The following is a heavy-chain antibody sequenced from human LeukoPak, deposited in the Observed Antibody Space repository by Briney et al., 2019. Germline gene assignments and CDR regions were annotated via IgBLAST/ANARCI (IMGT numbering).Heavy chain of an antibody. Sequence: GSSVKVSCKASGGTFSSYAISWVRQAPGQGLEWMGGIIPIFGTANYAQKFQGRVTITADESTSTAYMELSSLRSEDTAVYYCARGKEYDFWSGYSRFDYWGQGTLVTVSS. CDR3: ARGKEYDFWSGYSRFDY. V-gene: IGHV1-69*01. CDR2: IIPIFGTA. J-gene: IGHJ4*02. D-gene: IGHD3-3*01. CDR1: GGTFSSYA.